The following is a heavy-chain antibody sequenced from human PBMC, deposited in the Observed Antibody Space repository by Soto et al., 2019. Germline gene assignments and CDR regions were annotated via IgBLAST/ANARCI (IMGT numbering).Heavy chain of an antibody. V-gene: IGHV3-9*01. D-gene: IGHD3-10*01. CDR1: GFTFDEDA. CDR3: AKDTGAVLSYFHY. Sequence: ELQLVESGGGSVQPGRSLRLSCVVSGFTFDEDAMHWVRQRPGKGLEWVSGISWTGDSIGYADSVKGRFTISRDNVKNFLFMQMTTLIPEDTALYYCAKDTGAVLSYFHYWGLGTLVTVSS. CDR2: ISWTGDSI. J-gene: IGHJ4*02.